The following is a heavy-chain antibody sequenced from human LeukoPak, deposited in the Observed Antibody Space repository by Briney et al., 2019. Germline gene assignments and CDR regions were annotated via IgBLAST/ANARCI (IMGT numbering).Heavy chain of an antibody. J-gene: IGHJ4*02. CDR1: GYKFTNYW. CDR3: ARALRTGQGDYVPVL. D-gene: IGHD3-16*01. CDR2: IYPGDSET. Sequence: RGESLKISCKASGYKFTNYWIGWVRQMPGKGLEWMTIIYPGDSETRYSPSFQGQVTISADKSIGTTYLQRSSLKASDTAIYYCARALRTGQGDYVPVLWGQGTLVTVSS. V-gene: IGHV5-51*01.